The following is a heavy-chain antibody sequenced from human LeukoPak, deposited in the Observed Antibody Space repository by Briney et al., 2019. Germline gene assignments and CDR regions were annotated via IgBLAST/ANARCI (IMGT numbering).Heavy chain of an antibody. J-gene: IGHJ3*02. V-gene: IGHV1-8*03. CDR1: GYTFTSYD. CDR2: MNPNSDNT. CDR3: ARGLGVLGCSSTSCYAFDI. D-gene: IGHD2-2*01. Sequence: GASVKVSCKASGYTFTSYDINWVRQATGQGLEWMGWMNPNSDNTGYAQRFQGRVTITRNTSISTAYMELSSLRSEDTAVYYCARGLGVLGCSSTSCYAFDIWGQGTMVTVSS.